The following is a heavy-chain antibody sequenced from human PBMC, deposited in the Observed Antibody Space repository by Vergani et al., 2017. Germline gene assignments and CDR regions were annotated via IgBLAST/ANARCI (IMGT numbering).Heavy chain of an antibody. Sequence: VQLVESGGVVVQPGGSLRLSCAASGFTFSSYGMHWVRKAPGKGLEWVAVIPYDGSNNYYADSVRGRFTISRDNSKNTLYRQRNSLRAEDTAVYYCAKDDYKEPSPQFDYWGQGTLVTVSS. D-gene: IGHD3-10*01. CDR2: IPYDGSNN. CDR3: AKDDYKEPSPQFDY. V-gene: IGHV3-30*18. CDR1: GFTFSSYG. J-gene: IGHJ4*02.